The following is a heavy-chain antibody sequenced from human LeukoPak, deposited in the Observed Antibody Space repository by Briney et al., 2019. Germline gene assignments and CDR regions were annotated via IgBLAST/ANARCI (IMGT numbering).Heavy chain of an antibody. CDR3: ARSSPNRADF. V-gene: IGHV7-4-1*02. CDR2: IDTNTGNP. J-gene: IGHJ4*02. CDR1: GYSFTPYS. Sequence: GSVQVSCKASGYSFTPYSMNWLRPPPGQGVEWMGWIDTNTGNPTYARGFTGRFVFSSDTSVSTTYLQISNLKAEDTAMYYCARSSPNRADFWGQGTLVTVSS. D-gene: IGHD2/OR15-2a*01.